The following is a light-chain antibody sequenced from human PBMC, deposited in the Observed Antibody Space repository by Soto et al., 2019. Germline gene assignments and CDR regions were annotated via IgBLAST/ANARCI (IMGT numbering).Light chain of an antibody. CDR1: QSVSSN. V-gene: IGKV3-15*01. CDR2: GAS. J-gene: IGKJ1*01. CDR3: QQYNNWPPA. Sequence: EIVMTQSPATLSVSPGERATLSCRASQSVSSNLAWYQQKPGQARRLLIYGASTRATGIPARFSGSGSGTEFTLTISSLQSEDFAVYYCQQYNNWPPAFGQGTKV.